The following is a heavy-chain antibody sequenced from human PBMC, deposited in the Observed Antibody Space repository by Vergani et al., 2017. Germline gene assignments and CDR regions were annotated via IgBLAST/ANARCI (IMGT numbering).Heavy chain of an antibody. CDR3: AKARDPNCKGGNCYSYYYGLDL. D-gene: IGHD2-21*01. J-gene: IGHJ6*02. CDR2: ISGSGGNT. V-gene: IGHV3-23*04. CDR1: GFTFSSYA. Sequence: EVHLVESGGGLVQPGTSLRLSCASSGFTFSSYAMTWVRLAPGKGLQWVSAISGSGGNTFYTDSVKGRFTISRDNSKDTLYLQMNSLRVEDTAIYYCAKARDPNCKGGNCYSYYYGLDLWGQGTTVTVSS.